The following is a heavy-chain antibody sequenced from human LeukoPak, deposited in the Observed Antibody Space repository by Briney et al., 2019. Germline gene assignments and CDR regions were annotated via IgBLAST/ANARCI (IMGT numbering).Heavy chain of an antibody. CDR1: GGSISSYY. CDR2: ILYSGSS. J-gene: IGHJ4*02. Sequence: SETLSLTCTVSGGSISSYYWSWVRQPPGKGLEWIGYILYSGSSNYSPSLKRRVTRSVDTSKNQFSLKLSSVTAADTAVYYCARVRGGESFDYWGQGTLVTVSS. D-gene: IGHD4-23*01. CDR3: ARVRGGESFDY. V-gene: IGHV4-59*01.